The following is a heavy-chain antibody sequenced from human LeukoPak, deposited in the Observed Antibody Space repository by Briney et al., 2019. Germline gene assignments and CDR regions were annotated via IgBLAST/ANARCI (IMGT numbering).Heavy chain of an antibody. V-gene: IGHV6-1*01. CDR1: GDSVSRNNAA. J-gene: IGHJ2*01. CDR3: ARISGSGDYYFDL. D-gene: IGHD1-20*01. CDR2: IYYRSTWYN. Sequence: SQTLSLTCVISGDSVSRNNAAWNWIRQSPSRGLECLGKIYYRSTWYNDYAASVKSRITMSPDTSENQFSLHLNYVTPEDTAIYYCARISGSGDYYFDLWGPGTLVTVSS.